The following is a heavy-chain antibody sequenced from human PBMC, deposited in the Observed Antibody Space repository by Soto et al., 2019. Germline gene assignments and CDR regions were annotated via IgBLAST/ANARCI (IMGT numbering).Heavy chain of an antibody. D-gene: IGHD4-4*01. J-gene: IGHJ3*02. CDR1: GFTFSSYW. V-gene: IGHV3-74*01. CDR3: AKADYRARGALYI. Sequence: EVQLVESGGSLVQPGGSLRLSCAASGFTFSSYWMHWVRQAPGKGLLWVSRINSDGSSTTYADSVKGRFTISRDNAKNTRYLQMNSPRVEDSAVYHCAKADYRARGALYIWGQGTMVTV. CDR2: INSDGSST.